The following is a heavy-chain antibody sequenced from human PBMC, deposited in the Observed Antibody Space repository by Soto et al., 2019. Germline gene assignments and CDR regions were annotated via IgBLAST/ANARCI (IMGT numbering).Heavy chain of an antibody. D-gene: IGHD3-3*01. V-gene: IGHV4-59*08. CDR3: ARHNPSRGYDFWGGYYTSEGIYFDY. CDR1: GGSISSYY. Sequence: SETLSLTCTVSGGSISSYYWSWIRQPPGKGLEWIGYIYYSGSTNYNPSLKSRVTISVDTSKNQFSLKLSSVTAADTAVYYCARHNPSRGYDFWGGYYTSEGIYFDYWGQGTLVTVSS. J-gene: IGHJ4*02. CDR2: IYYSGST.